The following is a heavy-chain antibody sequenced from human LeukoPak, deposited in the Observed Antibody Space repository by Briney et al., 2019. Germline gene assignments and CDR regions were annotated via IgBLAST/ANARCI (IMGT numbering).Heavy chain of an antibody. V-gene: IGHV1-24*01. D-gene: IGHD2-15*01. CDR1: GYTLTELS. J-gene: IGHJ4*02. CDR2: FDPEDGET. Sequence: GASVKVSCKVSGYTLTELSMHWVRQAPGKGLEWMGGFDPEDGETIYAQKFQGRVTMTEDTSTDTAYMELSSLRSEDTAAYYCATVWRSGGSCCPPDYWGQGTLVTVSS. CDR3: ATVWRSGGSCCPPDY.